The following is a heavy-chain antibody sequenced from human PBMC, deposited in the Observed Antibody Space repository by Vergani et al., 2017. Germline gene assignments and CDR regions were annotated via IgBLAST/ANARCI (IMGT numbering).Heavy chain of an antibody. J-gene: IGHJ4*02. CDR1: GGSISSYY. D-gene: IGHD3-10*01. CDR3: ARGRYYYGSGSV. Sequence: QVQLQESGPGLVKPSETLSLTCTVSGGSISSYYWSWIRQPPGKGLEWIGYIYYSGSTYYNPSLKSRVTISVDTSKNQFSLKLSSVTAADTAVYYCARGRYYYGSGSVWGQGTLVTVSS. V-gene: IGHV4-30-4*01. CDR2: IYYSGST.